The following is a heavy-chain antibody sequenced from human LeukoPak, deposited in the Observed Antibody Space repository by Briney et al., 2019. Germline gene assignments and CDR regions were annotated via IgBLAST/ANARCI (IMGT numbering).Heavy chain of an antibody. V-gene: IGHV3-23*01. J-gene: IGHJ4*02. CDR2: ISGSGGST. D-gene: IGHD3-3*01. Sequence: GGSLRLSCAASGFTFSSYAMSWVRKAPGKGLEWVSAISGSGGSTYYADSVKGRFTISRDNSKNTLYLQMNRLRADDTAVYYCAKGDFWSGYYTGTEKFDYWGEGSLVTVSS. CDR1: GFTFSSYA. CDR3: AKGDFWSGYYTGTEKFDY.